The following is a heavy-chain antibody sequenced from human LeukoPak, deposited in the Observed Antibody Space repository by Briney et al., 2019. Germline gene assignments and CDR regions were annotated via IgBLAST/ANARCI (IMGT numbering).Heavy chain of an antibody. CDR1: GFTFSNYA. CDR2: LSDNGGSP. D-gene: IGHD2-21*01. Sequence: GGSLRLSCAASGFTFSNYAMSWVRQAPGKGLEWVSSLSDNGGSPYYADSVKGRFTISRDNSKNTLHLHMNSLRVEDTAVYYCAKDPKTYSSRWFDSWGQGTLVTVSS. CDR3: AKDPKTYSSRWFDS. V-gene: IGHV3-23*01. J-gene: IGHJ5*01.